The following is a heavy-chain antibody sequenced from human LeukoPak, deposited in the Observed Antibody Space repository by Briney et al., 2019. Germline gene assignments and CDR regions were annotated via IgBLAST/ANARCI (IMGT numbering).Heavy chain of an antibody. CDR2: IYHSGST. CDR1: GYSISSGYY. Sequence: PSETLSLTCAVSGYSISSGYYRGWIRQPPGKGLEWIGRIYHSGSTYYNPSLKSRVTISVDTSKNQFSLKLSSVTAADTAVYYCAREVVRAALYYYYMDVWGKGTTVTVSS. J-gene: IGHJ6*03. D-gene: IGHD2-2*01. CDR3: AREVVRAALYYYYMDV. V-gene: IGHV4-38-2*02.